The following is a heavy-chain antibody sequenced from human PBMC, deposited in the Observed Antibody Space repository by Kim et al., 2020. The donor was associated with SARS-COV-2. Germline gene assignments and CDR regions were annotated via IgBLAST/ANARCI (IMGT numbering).Heavy chain of an antibody. V-gene: IGHV1-2*02. Sequence: QKFQGRVTMTRGTSIRTAYMELSRLRSDDTAVYYCARPGEWELLNYFDYWGQGTLVTVSS. J-gene: IGHJ4*02. CDR3: ARPGEWELLNYFDY. D-gene: IGHD1-26*01.